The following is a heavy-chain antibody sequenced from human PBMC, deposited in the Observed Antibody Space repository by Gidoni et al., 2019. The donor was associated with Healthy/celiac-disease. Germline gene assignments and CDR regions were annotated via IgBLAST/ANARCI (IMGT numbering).Heavy chain of an antibody. CDR3: ARDSQGYGGNTYYFDY. V-gene: IGHV3-7*01. CDR2: VKQDGSEK. J-gene: IGHJ4*02. CDR1: GFTFSCYW. Sequence: EVQLVESGGGLVQPGGSLRLSCAASGFTFSCYWMSWVRQAPGKGLAWVANVKQDGSEKYYVDTVKGRFTISRDNAKNSLYLQMNSLRAEDTAVYYCARDSQGYGGNTYYFDYWGQGTLVTVSS. D-gene: IGHD2-15*01.